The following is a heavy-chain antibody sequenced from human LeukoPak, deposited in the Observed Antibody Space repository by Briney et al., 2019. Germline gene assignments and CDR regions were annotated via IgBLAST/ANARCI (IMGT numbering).Heavy chain of an antibody. J-gene: IGHJ4*02. D-gene: IGHD6-19*01. CDR2: ISSSSSTI. V-gene: IGHV3-48*04. Sequence: GGSLRLSCAASGFTFSSYSMNWVRQAPGKGLEWVSYISSSSSTIYYADSVKGRFTISRDNAKNSLYLQMNSLRAEDTAVYYCARAGMQWLDYFDYWGQGTLVTVSS. CDR3: ARAGMQWLDYFDY. CDR1: GFTFSSYS.